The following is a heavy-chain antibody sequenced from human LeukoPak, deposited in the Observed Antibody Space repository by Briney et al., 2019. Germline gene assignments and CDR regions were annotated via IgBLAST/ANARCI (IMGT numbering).Heavy chain of an antibody. CDR1: GFTFSNYW. CDR2: IKQDGSEK. D-gene: IGHD6-19*01. V-gene: IGHV3-7*03. Sequence: GGSLRLSCAASGFTFSNYWMSWVRQAPGKGLEWVANIKQDGSEKYYVDSVKGRFTISRDNAKNSLYLQMNSLRAEDTAIYYCAKFRADSSGWPFDYWGQGTLVTVSS. J-gene: IGHJ4*02. CDR3: AKFRADSSGWPFDY.